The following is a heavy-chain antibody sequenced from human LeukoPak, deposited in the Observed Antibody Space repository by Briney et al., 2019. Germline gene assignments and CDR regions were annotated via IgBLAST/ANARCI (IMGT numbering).Heavy chain of an antibody. V-gene: IGHV1-69*13. CDR1: GGTFSSYA. Sequence: SVKVSCKASGGTFSSYAISWVRQAPGQGLEWMGGIIPIFGTANYAQKFQGRVTITADESTSTAYMELSSMRSEDTAVYYCARDYGGDLPTTYYYYYGMDVWGQGTTVTVSS. J-gene: IGHJ6*02. D-gene: IGHD2-21*02. CDR3: ARDYGGDLPTTYYYYYGMDV. CDR2: IIPIFGTA.